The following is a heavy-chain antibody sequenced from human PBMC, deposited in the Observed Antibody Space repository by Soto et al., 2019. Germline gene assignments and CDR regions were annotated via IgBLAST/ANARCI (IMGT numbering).Heavy chain of an antibody. Sequence: LVESGGGVVQPGRSLRLSCAASGFTFSNYGMHWVRQAPGKGLEWVAFIWYDGSDQYYPDSVKGRFTISRDNAKNKVYLQMISLRAEDTAVYYCARDFSMVRGVIITTSENAMDLWGQGTTVTVSS. V-gene: IGHV3-33*01. D-gene: IGHD3-10*01. CDR2: IWYDGSDQ. CDR1: GFTFSNYG. CDR3: ARDFSMVRGVIITTSENAMDL. J-gene: IGHJ6*02.